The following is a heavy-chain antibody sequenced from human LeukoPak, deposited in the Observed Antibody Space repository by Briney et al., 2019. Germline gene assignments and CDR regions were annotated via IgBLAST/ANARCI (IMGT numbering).Heavy chain of an antibody. D-gene: IGHD6-13*01. CDR3: AKGRVGSSWYVDYFDY. CDR2: ISWNSGYI. CDR1: GFTYSHYG. Sequence: SLRLSCVASGFTYSHYGMNWVRQAPGKGLEWVSGISWNSGYIGYADSVKGRFTISRDNAKNSLYLQMNSLRLEDTALYYCAKGRVGSSWYVDYFDYWGQGILVTVSS. J-gene: IGHJ4*02. V-gene: IGHV3-9*01.